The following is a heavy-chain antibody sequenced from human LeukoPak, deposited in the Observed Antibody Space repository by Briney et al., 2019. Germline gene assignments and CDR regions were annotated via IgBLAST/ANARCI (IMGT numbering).Heavy chain of an antibody. CDR1: GGSFSGYY. J-gene: IGHJ4*02. Sequence: SETLSLTCAVYGGSFSGYYWSWIRQPPVKGLEWIGEINHSGSTNYNPSLKSRVTISVDTSKNQFSLKLSSVTAADTAVYYCARGRYDSSGYYIYWGQGTLVTVSS. D-gene: IGHD3-22*01. V-gene: IGHV4-34*01. CDR2: INHSGST. CDR3: ARGRYDSSGYYIY.